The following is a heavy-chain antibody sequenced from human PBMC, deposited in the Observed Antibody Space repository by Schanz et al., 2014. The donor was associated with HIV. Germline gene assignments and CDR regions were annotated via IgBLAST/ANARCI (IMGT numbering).Heavy chain of an antibody. CDR3: ARRGNQSPTKGGCFDY. CDR2: ISSSGSST. J-gene: IGHJ4*02. D-gene: IGHD1-26*01. V-gene: IGHV3-23*04. Sequence: VQLVESGGGVVQPGRSLRLSCAPSGFTFSNYVMGWVRQAPGKGLQWVSSISSSGSSTYYADPVKGRFTISRDNSKNTLYLKMNSLRAEDTALYYCARRGNQSPTKGGCFDYWGQGVLVTVSS. CDR1: GFTFSNYV.